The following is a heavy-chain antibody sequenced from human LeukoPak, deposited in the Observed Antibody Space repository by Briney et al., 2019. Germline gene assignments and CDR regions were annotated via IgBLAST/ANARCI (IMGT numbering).Heavy chain of an antibody. CDR1: GGSITSYY. Sequence: PSETLSPTCTVSGGSITSYYWSWIRQPAGKGLEWIGRIYTSGSNNYTPSLKSRVTMSVDTSKNQFSLKLSSVTAADAAVYYCGRGQGIAVATKHYYYYGMDVWGQGTTVTVSS. CDR3: GRGQGIAVATKHYYYYGMDV. D-gene: IGHD6-19*01. V-gene: IGHV4-4*07. J-gene: IGHJ6*02. CDR2: IYTSGSN.